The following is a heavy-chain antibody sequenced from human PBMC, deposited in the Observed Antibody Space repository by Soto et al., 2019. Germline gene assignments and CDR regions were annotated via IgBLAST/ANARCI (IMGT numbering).Heavy chain of an antibody. CDR1: GGSFSGYY. D-gene: IGHD6-6*01. J-gene: IGHJ5*02. Sequence: PSETLSLTCAVYGGSFSGYYWSWIRQPPGKGLEWIGEINHSGSTNYNPSLKSRVTISVDTSKNQFSLKLSSVTAADTAVYYCARGLYSSSLRRYNGFDLWGQGTLVTVSS. CDR2: INHSGST. CDR3: ARGLYSSSLRRYNGFDL. V-gene: IGHV4-34*01.